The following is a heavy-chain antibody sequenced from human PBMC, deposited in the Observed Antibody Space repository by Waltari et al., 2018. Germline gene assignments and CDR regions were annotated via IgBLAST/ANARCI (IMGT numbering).Heavy chain of an antibody. CDR1: GGPFSSYA. D-gene: IGHD6-13*01. J-gene: IGHJ6*03. V-gene: IGHV1-69*14. CDR3: ARVLQPMSYYYMDV. Sequence: QVQLVQSGAEVKKPGSSVKVSCQASGGPFSSYAISWVRQAPGQGLEWMGGIIPIFGTANYAQKFQGRVTITADKSTSTAYMELSSLRSEDTAVYYCARVLQPMSYYYMDVWGKGTTVTVSS. CDR2: IIPIFGTA.